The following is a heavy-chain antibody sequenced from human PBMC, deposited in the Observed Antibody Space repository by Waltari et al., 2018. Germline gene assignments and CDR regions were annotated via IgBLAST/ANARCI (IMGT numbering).Heavy chain of an antibody. D-gene: IGHD6-13*01. CDR2: INQSGSP. CDR3: ARLLVAAAGTYFYYYYYMDV. CDR1: GGSFSGYY. Sequence: QVQLQQWGAGLLKPSETLSLTCAVYGGSFSGYYWSWIRQPPGKGLAWIGEINQSGSPNHNPSLTGRVTISVDTSTNQFSLKLSSVTAADTAVYYCARLLVAAAGTYFYYYYYMDVWGKGTTVTVSS. J-gene: IGHJ6*03. V-gene: IGHV4-34*01.